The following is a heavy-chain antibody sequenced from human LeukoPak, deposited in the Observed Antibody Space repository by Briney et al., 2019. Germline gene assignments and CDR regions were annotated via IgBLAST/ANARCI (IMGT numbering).Heavy chain of an antibody. V-gene: IGHV3-21*01. CDR2: ISSSSSYI. Sequence: GGSLRLSCAASGFTFSSYSMNWVRQAPGKGLEWASSISSSSSYIYYADSVKGRFTISRDNAKNSLYLQMNSLRAEDTAVYYCARDHQRVVGATGYYYYMDVWGKGTTVTVSS. CDR3: ARDHQRVVGATGYYYYMDV. J-gene: IGHJ6*03. D-gene: IGHD1-26*01. CDR1: GFTFSSYS.